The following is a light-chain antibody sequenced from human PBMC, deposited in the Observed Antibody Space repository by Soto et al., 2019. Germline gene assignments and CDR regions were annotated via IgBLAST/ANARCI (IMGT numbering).Light chain of an antibody. Sequence: DTQMTQPPPALSASVGDRVTITRLASQSITNYLNWYQHKTGQAPNLXIYAASTLQSGVPSRFSGSGSGTEFTLTISRLQTEDFATYYCQQLDSYPRTFGQGTKLDIK. V-gene: IGKV1-9*01. CDR3: QQLDSYPRT. CDR1: QSITNY. CDR2: AAS. J-gene: IGKJ1*01.